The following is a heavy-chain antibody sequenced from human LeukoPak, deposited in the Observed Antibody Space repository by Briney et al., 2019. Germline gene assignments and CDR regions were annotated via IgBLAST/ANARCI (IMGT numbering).Heavy chain of an antibody. CDR1: GFTFSSYA. CDR2: FSGSGGST. D-gene: IGHD1-26*01. V-gene: IGHV3-23*01. CDR3: AKVGTHSGSYWKLAEYFDY. J-gene: IGHJ4*02. Sequence: GGSLRLSCAASGFTFSSYAMSWVRQAPGKGLEWVSAFSGSGGSTYYADSVKGRFTISRDNSKNTLYLQMNSLRAEDTAVYYCAKVGTHSGSYWKLAEYFDYWGQGTLVTVSS.